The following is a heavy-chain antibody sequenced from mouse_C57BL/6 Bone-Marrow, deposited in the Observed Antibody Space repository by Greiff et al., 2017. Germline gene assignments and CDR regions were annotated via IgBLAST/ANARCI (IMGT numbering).Heavy chain of an antibody. J-gene: IGHJ2*01. Sequence: QVQLQQSGPGLVQPSQSLSITCTVSGFSLTSYGVHWVRQSPGKGLEWLGVIWSGGSTDYNAAFISRLSISKDNSKSQVFFKMKSLQADDTAIYCCARNGPPYYYCSSPCDYWGQGTTLTVSS. CDR3: ARNGPPYYYCSSPCDY. CDR1: GFSLTSYG. CDR2: IWSGGST. D-gene: IGHD1-1*01. V-gene: IGHV2-2*01.